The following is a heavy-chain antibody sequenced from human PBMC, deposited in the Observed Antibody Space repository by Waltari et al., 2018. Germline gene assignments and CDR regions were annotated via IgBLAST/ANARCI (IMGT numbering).Heavy chain of an antibody. Sequence: EVQLVESGGGLVQPGGSLRLSCAASGFTFSSYSMNWVRQAPGKGLEWVSYISRSSSTIYYADSVKGRFTIYRDNAKNSLYLQMNSLRAEDTAVYYCARESYDFWSGFPSIPDYYYYMDVWGKGTTVTISS. CDR1: GFTFSSYS. CDR2: ISRSSSTI. V-gene: IGHV3-48*04. D-gene: IGHD3-3*01. CDR3: ARESYDFWSGFPSIPDYYYYMDV. J-gene: IGHJ6*03.